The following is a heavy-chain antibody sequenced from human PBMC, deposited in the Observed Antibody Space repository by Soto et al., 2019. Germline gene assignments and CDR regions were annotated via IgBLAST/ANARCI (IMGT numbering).Heavy chain of an antibody. CDR1: GYSFTSYW. CDR2: IDPSDSYT. CDR3: ARSYSSYHDNWFDP. J-gene: IGHJ5*02. V-gene: IGHV5-10-1*01. Sequence: PGESLKISCKGSGYSFTSYWISWVRQMPGKGLEWMGRIDPSDSYTNYGPSFQGNVTISADKSISTAYLQWSSLKASDTAMYYCARSYSSYHDNWFDPWVQGTLVTVSS. D-gene: IGHD6-6*01.